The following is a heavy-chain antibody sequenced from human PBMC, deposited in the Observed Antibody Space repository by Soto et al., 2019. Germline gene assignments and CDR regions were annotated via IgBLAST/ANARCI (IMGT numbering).Heavy chain of an antibody. D-gene: IGHD3-3*01. V-gene: IGHV4-59*02. CDR2: TSYSGNT. J-gene: IGHJ4*02. Sequence: PSKTLSLTCSISGRTVRTYYWSCIRQPPGKELEWIGLTSYSGNTNYNPSLKSRVAMAVDTSKNQFSLTLSSVTVADTAVYYCARDGVGPFDYWGEGTLVTLCS. CDR3: ARDGVGPFDY. CDR1: GRTVRTYY.